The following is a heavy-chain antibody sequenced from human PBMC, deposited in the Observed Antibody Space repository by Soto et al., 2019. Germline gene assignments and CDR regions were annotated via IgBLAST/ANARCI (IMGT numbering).Heavy chain of an antibody. J-gene: IGHJ5*02. CDR3: ARAAKDSKNIPNWFDP. Sequence: SETLSLTCTVSGGSISSYYWSWIRQPPGKGLEWIGYIYYSGSTNYNPSLKSRVTISVDTSKNQFSLKLSSVTAADTAVYYCARAAKDSKNIPNWFDPWGQGTLVTVSS. V-gene: IGHV4-59*01. CDR1: GGSISSYY. CDR2: IYYSGST. D-gene: IGHD4-4*01.